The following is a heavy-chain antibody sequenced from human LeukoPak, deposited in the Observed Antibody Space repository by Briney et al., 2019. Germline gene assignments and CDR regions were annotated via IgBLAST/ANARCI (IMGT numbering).Heavy chain of an antibody. CDR1: GFSVSSNY. D-gene: IGHD3-10*01. CDR2: IYSGGST. CDR3: ARGDEGSGSHENDY. V-gene: IGHV3-53*01. Sequence: GGSLRLSCAASGFSVSSNYMNWVRQAPGKGLEWVSVIYSGGSTYYADSVKGRFTISRDNSKNTLYLQMDSLRAEDTAVYYCARGDEGSGSHENDYWGQGTLVTVSS. J-gene: IGHJ4*02.